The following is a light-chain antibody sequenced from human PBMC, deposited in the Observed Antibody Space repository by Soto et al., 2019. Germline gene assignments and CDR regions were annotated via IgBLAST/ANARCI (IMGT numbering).Light chain of an antibody. CDR3: QKYNSAPLT. CDR1: QGISNF. J-gene: IGKJ5*01. Sequence: DVQMSQSPSSLSASVGDRVTITCRASQGISNFLAWYQQKPGKVPKLLIYAASTLQSGVPSRFSGSGSGTDFTLTINSLQPEDVATYYCQKYNSAPLTFGQGTRLEIK. CDR2: AAS. V-gene: IGKV1-27*01.